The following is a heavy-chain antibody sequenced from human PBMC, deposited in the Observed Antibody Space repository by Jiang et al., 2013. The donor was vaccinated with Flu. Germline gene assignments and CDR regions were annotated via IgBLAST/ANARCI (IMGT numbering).Heavy chain of an antibody. CDR2: INHSGST. D-gene: IGHD2-2*01. CDR3: ATVPAAIQSSGSY. CDR1: GGSFSGYY. Sequence: LLKPSETLSLTCAVYGGSFSGYYWSWIRQPPGKGLEWIGEINHSGSTNYNPSLKSRVTISVDTSKNQFSLKLSSVTAADTAVYYCATVPAAIQSSGSYWGQGTLVTVSS. J-gene: IGHJ4*02. V-gene: IGHV4-34*01.